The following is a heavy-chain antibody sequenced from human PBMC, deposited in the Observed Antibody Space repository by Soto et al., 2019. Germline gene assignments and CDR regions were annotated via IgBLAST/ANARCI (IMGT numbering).Heavy chain of an antibody. V-gene: IGHV3-30*18. J-gene: IGHJ4*02. D-gene: IGHD3-3*01. Sequence: QVQLVESGGGVVQPGRSLRLSCEASGFTFRSYGMHWVRQAPGKGLEWVAVISYDGSNEYYVDSVKGRFTISRDNSKNTLYLQVNSLRAEDTAVYYCAKGATIFGVVIPDYWGQGTLVTVSS. CDR2: ISYDGSNE. CDR1: GFTFRSYG. CDR3: AKGATIFGVVIPDY.